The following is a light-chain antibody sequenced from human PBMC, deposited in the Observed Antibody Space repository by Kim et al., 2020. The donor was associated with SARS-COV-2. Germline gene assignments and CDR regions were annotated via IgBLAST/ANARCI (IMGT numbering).Light chain of an antibody. V-gene: IGKV3-20*01. J-gene: IGKJ1*01. CDR3: QQYGSSPRT. Sequence: LSPGGRATLCRASQSVTSNYLAWYQQTPGRAPRLLIYGASRRATAIPDRFSGSGSGTDFTLTISRLEPEDFAVYFCQQYGSSPRTFGQGTKVDIK. CDR2: GAS. CDR1: QSVTSNY.